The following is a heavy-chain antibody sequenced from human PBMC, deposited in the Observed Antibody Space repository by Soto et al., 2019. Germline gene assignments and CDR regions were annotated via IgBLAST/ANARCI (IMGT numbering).Heavy chain of an antibody. V-gene: IGHV3-74*01. CDR2: VNNDGSGT. Sequence: EVQLVESGGGLVQPGGSLRLSCAASGFTFSRYWMHWVRQAPGQGLVWVSHVNNDGSGTGYADFVRGRFTTPRDNANNAPYLAMHDLRAEDTAVDYCAATGYTIGWGYSWGQGTLVTVSS. D-gene: IGHD6-19*01. J-gene: IGHJ4*02. CDR1: GFTFSRYW. CDR3: AATGYTIGWGYS.